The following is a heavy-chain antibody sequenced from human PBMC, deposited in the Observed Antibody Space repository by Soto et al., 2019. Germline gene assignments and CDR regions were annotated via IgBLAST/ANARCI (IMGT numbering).Heavy chain of an antibody. Sequence: SVKVSCKASGGTFSSYTISWVRQAPGQGLERMGRIIPILGIANYAQKFQGRVTITADKSTSTAYMELSSLRSEDTAVYYCARGGVVRGVIGPYYYYYMDVWGKGTTVTVSS. CDR1: GGTFSSYT. J-gene: IGHJ6*03. V-gene: IGHV1-69*02. CDR2: IIPILGIA. CDR3: ARGGVVRGVIGPYYYYYMDV. D-gene: IGHD3-10*01.